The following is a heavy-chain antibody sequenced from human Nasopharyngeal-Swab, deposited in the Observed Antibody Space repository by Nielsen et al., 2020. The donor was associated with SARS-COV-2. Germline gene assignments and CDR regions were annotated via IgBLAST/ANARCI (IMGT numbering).Heavy chain of an antibody. V-gene: IGHV1-46*01. J-gene: IGHJ4*02. CDR2: ITPSGGSI. CDR1: GYTFTSYH. Sequence: ASVKVSCKASGYTFTSYHMHWVRQAPGQGLEWMGIITPSGGSINYAQKFQGRVTMTSDTSTSTVYMYLSSLRSEDTAVYYCARDGPGGWFLDYWGQGTLVTVSS. D-gene: IGHD6-19*01. CDR3: ARDGPGGWFLDY.